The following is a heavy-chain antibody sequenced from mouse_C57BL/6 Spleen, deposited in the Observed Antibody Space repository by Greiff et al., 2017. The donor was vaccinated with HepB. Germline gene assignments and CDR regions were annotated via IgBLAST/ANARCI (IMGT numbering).Heavy chain of an antibody. CDR3: AREGNGYYRYFDV. D-gene: IGHD2-2*01. Sequence: VKQSCKASGYTFTSYWMHWVKQRPGRGLEWIGRIDPNSGGTKYNEKFKSKATLTVDKPSSTAYMQLSSLTSEDSAVYYCAREGNGYYRYFDVWGTGTTVTVSS. CDR1: GYTFTSYW. J-gene: IGHJ1*03. CDR2: IDPNSGGT. V-gene: IGHV1-72*01.